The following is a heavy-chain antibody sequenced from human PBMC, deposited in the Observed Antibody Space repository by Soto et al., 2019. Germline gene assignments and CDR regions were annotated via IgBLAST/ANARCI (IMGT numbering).Heavy chain of an antibody. V-gene: IGHV3-23*01. CDR2: ISDSGATT. D-gene: IGHD6-19*01. CDR1: GFPFGGNA. J-gene: IGHJ4*02. CDR3: AKEDTSSGSLDY. Sequence: GVLRLSCAASGFPFGGNAMSWVRQAPGKGLEWVSGISDSGATTYYADSVRGRFTISRDNSKNTLYLQMKSLRAEDSASYYCAKEDTSSGSLDYWGQGALVTVS.